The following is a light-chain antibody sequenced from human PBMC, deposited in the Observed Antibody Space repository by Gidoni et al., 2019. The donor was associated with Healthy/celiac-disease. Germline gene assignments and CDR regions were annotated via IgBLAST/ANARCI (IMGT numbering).Light chain of an antibody. V-gene: IGKV4-1*01. CDR3: QQYYSTPIT. Sequence: DIVMTQSPDSLAVSLGERATINCKSSQSVLYSSNNKNYLAWYPQQPGQPPKLLIYWASTRESGVPVRFSGSGSGTDFTLTISSLQAEDVAVYYCQQYYSTPITFGQGTRLEIK. CDR1: QSVLYSSNNKNY. J-gene: IGKJ5*01. CDR2: WAS.